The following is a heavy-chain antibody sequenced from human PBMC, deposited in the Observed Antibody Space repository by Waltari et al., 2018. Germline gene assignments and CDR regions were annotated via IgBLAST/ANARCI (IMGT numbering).Heavy chain of an antibody. D-gene: IGHD4-17*01. V-gene: IGHV4-39*01. J-gene: IGHJ3*02. Sequence: QLQLQESGPGLVKPSETLSLTCTVSGGSISSSSYYWGWIRQPPGKGLEWIGSIYYSGRTYYNPSLKSRVTISVDTSKNQFSLKLSSGTAADTAVYYCARQTTDAFDIWGQGTMVTVSS. CDR3: ARQTTDAFDI. CDR2: IYYSGRT. CDR1: GGSISSSSYY.